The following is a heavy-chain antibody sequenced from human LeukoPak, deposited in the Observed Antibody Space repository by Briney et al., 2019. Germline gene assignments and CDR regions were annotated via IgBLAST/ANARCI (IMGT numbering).Heavy chain of an antibody. D-gene: IGHD6-13*01. CDR2: IYYSGST. CDR1: GGSISSYY. Sequence: PSETLSLTCTVSGGSISSYYWSWIRQPPGKGLEWIGYIYYSGSTNYNPSLKSRVTISVDTSKNQFSLKLSSATAADTAVYYCARWIAAAGIHTGTYYFDYWGQGTLVTVSS. V-gene: IGHV4-59*01. J-gene: IGHJ4*02. CDR3: ARWIAAAGIHTGTYYFDY.